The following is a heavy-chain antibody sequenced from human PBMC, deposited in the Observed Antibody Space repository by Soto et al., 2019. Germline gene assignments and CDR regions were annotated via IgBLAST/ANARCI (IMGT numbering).Heavy chain of an antibody. J-gene: IGHJ6*02. CDR3: ARGEELRYYYYGMDV. D-gene: IGHD1-26*01. CDR1: GGSFSGYY. Sequence: LSLTCAVYGGSFSGYYWSWIRQPPGKGLEWIGEINHSGSTNYNPSLKSRVTISVDTSKNQFSLKLSSVTAADTAVYYCARGEELRYYYYGMDVWGQGTTVTVSS. V-gene: IGHV4-34*01. CDR2: INHSGST.